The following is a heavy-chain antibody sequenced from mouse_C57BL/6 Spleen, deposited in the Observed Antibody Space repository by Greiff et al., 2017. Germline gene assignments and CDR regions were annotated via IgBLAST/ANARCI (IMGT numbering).Heavy chain of an antibody. V-gene: IGHV1-53*01. CDR2: INPSNGGT. CDR3: ARSAITTVVAGDWYFDV. CDR1: GYTFTSYW. D-gene: IGHD1-1*01. Sequence: QVQLKQPGTELVKPGASVKLSCKASGYTFTSYWMHWVKQRPGQGLEWIGNINPSNGGTNYNEKFKSKATLSVDKSSSTAYMQLSSLTSEDSAVYYCARSAITTVVAGDWYFDVWGTGTTVTVSS. J-gene: IGHJ1*03.